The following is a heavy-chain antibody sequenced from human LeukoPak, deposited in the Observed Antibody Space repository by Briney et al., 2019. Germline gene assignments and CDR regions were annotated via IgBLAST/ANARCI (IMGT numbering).Heavy chain of an antibody. J-gene: IGHJ3*02. CDR3: AREGYYYDSSGYYRNAFDI. Sequence: PSGTLSLTCAVSGGSISSSNWWSWVRQPPGKGLEWIGEIYHSGSTNYNPSLKSRVTISVDKSKNQFSLKLSSVTAADTAVYYCAREGYYYDSSGYYRNAFDIWGQGTMVTVSS. V-gene: IGHV4-4*02. D-gene: IGHD3-22*01. CDR2: IYHSGST. CDR1: GGSISSSNW.